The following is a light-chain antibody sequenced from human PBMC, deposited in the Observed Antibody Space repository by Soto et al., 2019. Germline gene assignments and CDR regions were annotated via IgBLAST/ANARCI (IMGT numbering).Light chain of an antibody. Sequence: QSALTQPASVSGSPGQSITISCTGTSSDVGNYKYVSWYQQHPGKAPKLLIHHVSRRPSGVPARFSGSKSGNTASLTVSGLQTEDEADYYCSSYGGFNNVLFGGGTKLTVL. V-gene: IGLV2-8*01. CDR1: SSDVGNYKY. CDR3: SSYGGFNNVL. J-gene: IGLJ2*01. CDR2: HVS.